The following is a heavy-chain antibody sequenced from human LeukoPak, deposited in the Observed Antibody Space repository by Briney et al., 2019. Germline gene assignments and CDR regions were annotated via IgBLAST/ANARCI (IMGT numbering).Heavy chain of an antibody. D-gene: IGHD2-2*01. Sequence: PSETLSLTCTVSGGSISSGDYYWSWIRQPPGKCLEWIGYIYYSGSTYYNPSLKSRVTISVDTSKNQFSLKLSSVTAADTAVYYCARDGRLYQLPRLDYWGQGTLVTVSS. CDR1: GGSISSGDYY. CDR3: ARDGRLYQLPRLDY. V-gene: IGHV4-30-4*08. J-gene: IGHJ4*02. CDR2: IYYSGST.